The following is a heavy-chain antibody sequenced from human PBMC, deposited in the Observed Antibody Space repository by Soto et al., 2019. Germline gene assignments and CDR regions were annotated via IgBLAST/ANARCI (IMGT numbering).Heavy chain of an antibody. Sequence: EVQLVESGGGLVQPGGSLRLSCAASGFTFSSYWMSWARQAPGKGLEWVANINQDGSEKHYVDFVKGRFTISRDNAEDSLSLQMNSLRAEDTAVYYCARGPYSGNFRFDYWGQGTLVTVSS. CDR2: INQDGSEK. CDR3: ARGPYSGNFRFDY. D-gene: IGHD1-26*01. CDR1: GFTFSSYW. J-gene: IGHJ4*02. V-gene: IGHV3-7*03.